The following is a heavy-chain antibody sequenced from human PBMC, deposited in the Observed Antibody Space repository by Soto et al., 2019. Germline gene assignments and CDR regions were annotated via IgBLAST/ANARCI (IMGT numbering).Heavy chain of an antibody. CDR2: ISVSGDST. D-gene: IGHD5-18*01. J-gene: IGHJ4*02. Sequence: PGGSLRLSCAASGFTFSSYAMTWVRQAPGKGLEWVSAISVSGDSTYYADSVKGRSTISRDNSKNTMYLQMNSLRADDTAVYFCAKDSRTVMVSGPDYWGQGTLVTVSS. CDR3: AKDSRTVMVSGPDY. V-gene: IGHV3-23*01. CDR1: GFTFSSYA.